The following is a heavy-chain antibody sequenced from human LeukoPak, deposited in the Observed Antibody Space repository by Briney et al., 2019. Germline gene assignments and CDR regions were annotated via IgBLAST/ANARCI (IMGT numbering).Heavy chain of an antibody. CDR3: ARDLGATGDY. CDR2: IYYRGST. Sequence: SETLSLTCTVSGGSISSYYWSWIRQPPGKGLEWIGYIYYRGSTNYNPSLKSRVTISVDTSKNQFSLKLSSVTAADTAVYYCARDLGATGDYWGQGTLVTVSS. J-gene: IGHJ4*02. D-gene: IGHD1-26*01. CDR1: GGSISSYY. V-gene: IGHV4-59*01.